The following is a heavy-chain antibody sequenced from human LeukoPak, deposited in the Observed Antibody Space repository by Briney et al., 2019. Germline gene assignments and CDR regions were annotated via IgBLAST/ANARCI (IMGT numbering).Heavy chain of an antibody. Sequence: PGGSLRLSCAASGFTFSSYAMSWVRQAPGKGLEWVSAISGSGGSTYYADSVKGRFTTSRDNSKNTLYLQMNSLRAEDTAVYYCEKDPDFPSRWSFDYWGQGPLVTVS. V-gene: IGHV3-23*01. CDR1: GFTFSSYA. CDR3: EKDPDFPSRWSFDY. D-gene: IGHD2-15*01. CDR2: ISGSGGST. J-gene: IGHJ4*02.